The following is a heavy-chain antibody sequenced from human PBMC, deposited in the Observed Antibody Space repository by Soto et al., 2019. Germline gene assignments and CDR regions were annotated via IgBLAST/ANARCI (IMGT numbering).Heavy chain of an antibody. J-gene: IGHJ6*03. V-gene: IGHV4-34*01. CDR2: INHSGST. Sequence: SETLSLTCAVYGGSFSGYYWSWIRQPPGKGLEWIGEINHSGSTNYNPSLKSRVTISVDTSKNQFSLKLSSVTAADTAVYYCARLRSSSDYYYYYYMDVWGKGTTVTVSS. D-gene: IGHD6-6*01. CDR1: GGSFSGYY. CDR3: ARLRSSSDYYYYYYMDV.